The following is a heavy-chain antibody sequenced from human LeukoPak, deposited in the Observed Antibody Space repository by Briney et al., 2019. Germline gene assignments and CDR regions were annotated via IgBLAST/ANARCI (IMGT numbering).Heavy chain of an antibody. V-gene: IGHV3-66*01. Sequence: PGGSLRLSCAASGFTLSSNFMSWLRQAPGKGLEWVSVIYSGGSTYYADSVKGRFTISRDNSKNTLYLQMNSLRVEDTAVYYCALGLVTDYWGQGTLVTVSS. J-gene: IGHJ4*02. CDR1: GFTLSSNF. CDR2: IYSGGST. D-gene: IGHD3-9*01. CDR3: ALGLVTDY.